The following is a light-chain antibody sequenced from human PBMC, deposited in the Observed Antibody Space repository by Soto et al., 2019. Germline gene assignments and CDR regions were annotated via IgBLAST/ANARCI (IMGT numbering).Light chain of an antibody. V-gene: IGKV1-5*03. CDR2: KAS. J-gene: IGKJ5*01. Sequence: DVEITLTPSTLSVSVGDRVTITCRASQTISSWCAWYQQKPGKAPKLLISKASNLESGVPSRFSGSGSGTEFTLTISGLQPDDFAVYSCQHFRAFGQGTRLEIK. CDR1: QTISSW. CDR3: QHFRA.